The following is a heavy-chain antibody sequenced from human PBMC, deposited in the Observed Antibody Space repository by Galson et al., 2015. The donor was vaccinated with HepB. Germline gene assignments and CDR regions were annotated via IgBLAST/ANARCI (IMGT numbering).Heavy chain of an antibody. V-gene: IGHV4-30-2*01. J-gene: IGHJ3*02. D-gene: IGHD3-10*01. CDR3: ARGEFPGDVLEI. Sequence: TLSLTCAVSGGSISSGDYSWSWIRQPPGKGLEWIGYIYHSETYYNPSLKSRITISEDRSKNEFSLKLRSVTAADTAVYYCARGEFPGDVLEIWGQGTMVTVSS. CDR1: GGSISSGDYS. CDR2: IYHSET.